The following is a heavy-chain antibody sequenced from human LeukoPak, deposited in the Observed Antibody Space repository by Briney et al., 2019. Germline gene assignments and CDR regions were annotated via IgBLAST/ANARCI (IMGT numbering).Heavy chain of an antibody. J-gene: IGHJ3*02. CDR2: IYYSGST. D-gene: IGHD1-26*01. Sequence: SETLSLTCTVSGGSISSSSYYWGWIRQPPGKGLEWIGSIYYSGSTYYNPSLKSRVTISVDTSKNQFSLKLSSVTAADTAVYYCARVVDGSSGTFDIRGQGTMVTVSS. CDR1: GGSISSSSYY. V-gene: IGHV4-39*01. CDR3: ARVVDGSSGTFDI.